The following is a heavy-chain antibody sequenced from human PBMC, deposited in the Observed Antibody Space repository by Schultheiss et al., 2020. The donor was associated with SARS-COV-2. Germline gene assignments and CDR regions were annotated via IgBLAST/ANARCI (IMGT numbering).Heavy chain of an antibody. CDR1: GYSFTSYW. J-gene: IGHJ2*01. V-gene: IGHV5-51*01. CDR2: ILPANSDT. Sequence: GESLKISCKGSGYSFTSYWISWVRQMPGKGLEWMAIILPANSDTRYSPSFQGHVTISTDKSISTAYLQWSSLQASDTAMYFCARGYWYFDLWGRGTLVTVSS. CDR3: ARGYWYFDL.